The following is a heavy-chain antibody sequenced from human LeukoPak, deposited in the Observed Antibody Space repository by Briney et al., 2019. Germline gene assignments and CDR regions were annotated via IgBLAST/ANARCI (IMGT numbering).Heavy chain of an antibody. D-gene: IGHD6-19*01. J-gene: IGHJ6*03. CDR2: IYYSGST. Sequence: SETLSLTCTVSGGSISSYYWSWIRQPPGKGLEWIGYIYYSGSTNYNPSLKSRVTISVDTSKNQFSLKLSSVTAADTAVYYCARVQWPSYYYYYMDVWGKGTTVTISS. CDR1: GGSISSYY. CDR3: ARVQWPSYYYYYMDV. V-gene: IGHV4-59*01.